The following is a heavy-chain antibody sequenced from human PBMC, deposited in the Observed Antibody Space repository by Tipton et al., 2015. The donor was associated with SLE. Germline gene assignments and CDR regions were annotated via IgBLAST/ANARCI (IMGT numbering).Heavy chain of an antibody. Sequence: TLSLTCTVSGGSISSSSYYWGWIRQPPGKGLEWIGSIYYSGSTYYNPSLKSRVTISVDTSKNQFSLKLSSVTAADTAVYYCARDGKGQWPVDYWGQGTLVTVSS. J-gene: IGHJ4*02. CDR2: IYYSGST. V-gene: IGHV4-39*07. CDR1: GGSISSSSYY. D-gene: IGHD6-19*01. CDR3: ARDGKGQWPVDY.